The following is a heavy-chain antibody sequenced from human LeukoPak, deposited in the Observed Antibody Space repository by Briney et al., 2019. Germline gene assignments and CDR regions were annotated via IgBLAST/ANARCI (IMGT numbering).Heavy chain of an antibody. D-gene: IGHD2-15*01. V-gene: IGHV3-15*01. Sequence: GGSLRLSCAPSGFTFTNAWVSWVRQARGKGLEWVGRIKSNVLGGTTDYAAPVKGRFGISRDDSKNSLYLQMNSLKTGDTAIYYCTTHGCTGGTCHIYWGQGTLVTVSS. J-gene: IGHJ4*02. CDR1: GFTFTNAW. CDR3: TTHGCTGGTCHIY. CDR2: IKSNVLGGTT.